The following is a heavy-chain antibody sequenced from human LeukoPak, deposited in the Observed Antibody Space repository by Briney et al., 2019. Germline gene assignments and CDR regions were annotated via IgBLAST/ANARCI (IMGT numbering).Heavy chain of an antibody. Sequence: HPGGSLRLSCAASGFTFNTYTMNWVRQAPGKGLEWVSYISGSSGIIDYADSVKGRFTISRDNSKNTLYLQMNSLRAEDTAVYYCAKDVEKSVVPAAVLNWGQGTLVTVSS. J-gene: IGHJ4*02. CDR2: ISGSSGII. CDR1: GFTFNTYT. V-gene: IGHV3-23*01. D-gene: IGHD2-2*01. CDR3: AKDVEKSVVPAAVLN.